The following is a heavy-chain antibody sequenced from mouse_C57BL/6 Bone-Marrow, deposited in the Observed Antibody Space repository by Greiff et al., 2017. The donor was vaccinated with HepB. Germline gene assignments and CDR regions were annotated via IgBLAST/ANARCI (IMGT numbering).Heavy chain of an antibody. Sequence: QVQLQQSGSELRSPGSSVKLSCKDFDSEVFPIAYMSWVRQKPGHGFEWIGGILPSIGRTIYGEKFEDKATLDADTLSNTAYLELNSLTSEDSAIYYCARTLYGSSYWYFDVWGTGTTVTVSS. D-gene: IGHD1-1*01. V-gene: IGHV15-2*01. CDR1: DSEVFPIAY. J-gene: IGHJ1*03. CDR3: ARTLYGSSYWYFDV. CDR2: ILPSIGRT.